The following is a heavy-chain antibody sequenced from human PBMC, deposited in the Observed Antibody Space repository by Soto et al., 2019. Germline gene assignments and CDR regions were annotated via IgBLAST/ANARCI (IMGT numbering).Heavy chain of an antibody. D-gene: IGHD2-21*02. CDR2: LSYDGGNE. V-gene: IGHV3-30*18. Sequence: VQLVESGGGVVQPGTSLRLSCVASGFTFSGFGMHWVRQAPGKGLEWVAVLSYDGGNEFYADSVKGRFTIARDNSKNTLYLQIDNLRAEDTAVYYCAKEHPCPDVTACPPTPDYWGQGTLVTVSS. J-gene: IGHJ4*02. CDR1: GFTFSGFG. CDR3: AKEHPCPDVTACPPTPDY.